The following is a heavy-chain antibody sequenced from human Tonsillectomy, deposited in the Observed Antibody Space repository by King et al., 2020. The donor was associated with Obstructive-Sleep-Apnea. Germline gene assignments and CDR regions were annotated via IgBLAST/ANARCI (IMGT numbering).Heavy chain of an antibody. CDR1: GFTFSSYS. CDR2: ISSSSIYL. J-gene: IGHJ4*02. Sequence: VQLVESGGGLVKPGGSLRLSCAASGFTFSSYSMNWVRQAPGKGLDWVSSISSSSIYLYYADSVKGRFTISRDNAKNSLYLQMNSLRAEDTAVYYCARDSRGYYGSGSGGQGTLVTVSS. V-gene: IGHV3-21*01. CDR3: ARDSRGYYGSGS. D-gene: IGHD3-10*01.